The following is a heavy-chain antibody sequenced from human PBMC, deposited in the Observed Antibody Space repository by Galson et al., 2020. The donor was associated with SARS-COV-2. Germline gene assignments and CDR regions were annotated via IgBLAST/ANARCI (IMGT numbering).Heavy chain of an antibody. J-gene: IGHJ6*03. Sequence: LETLSLTCAVYGGSFSGYSWTWIRQPPGKGLEWIGEINIGGNTNYSPSLRSRLTISVDTSKNQFSLNLRSVTAADAALYYCARGHRGVVPSPVLGRGPYYSYYYMDVWGRGTTVTVSS. D-gene: IGHD3-10*01. CDR2: INIGGNT. V-gene: IGHV4-34*01. CDR1: GGSFSGYS. CDR3: ARGHRGVVPSPVLGRGPYYSYYYMDV.